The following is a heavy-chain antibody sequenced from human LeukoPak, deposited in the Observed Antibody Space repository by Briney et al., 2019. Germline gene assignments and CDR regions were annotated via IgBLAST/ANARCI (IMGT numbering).Heavy chain of an antibody. J-gene: IGHJ4*02. CDR3: ARGEPGKIAATVLAY. CDR2: ISSSSSYI. Sequence: GGSLRPSCAASGFTFSTYNMNWVRHAPGKGLEWVSSISSSSSYIYYADSVKGRFTLSRDNAENSLYLQMNSLRAEDTAVYYCARGEPGKIAATVLAYWGQGTLVTVSS. D-gene: IGHD6-13*01. CDR1: GFTFSTYN. V-gene: IGHV3-21*01.